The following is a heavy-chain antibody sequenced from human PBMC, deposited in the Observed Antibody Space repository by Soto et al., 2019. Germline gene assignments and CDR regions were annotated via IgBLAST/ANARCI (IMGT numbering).Heavy chain of an antibody. CDR1: GFTFSSYA. CDR2: ISYDGSNK. D-gene: IGHD3-22*01. J-gene: IGHJ3*02. Sequence: GGSLRLSCAASGFTFSSYAMHWVRQAPGKGLEWVAVISYDGSNKYYADSVKGRFTISRDNSKNTLYLQMNSLRAEDTAVYYCARSSTKRAYYYDSSGYQEAFDIWGQGTMVTVSS. V-gene: IGHV3-30-3*01. CDR3: ARSSTKRAYYYDSSGYQEAFDI.